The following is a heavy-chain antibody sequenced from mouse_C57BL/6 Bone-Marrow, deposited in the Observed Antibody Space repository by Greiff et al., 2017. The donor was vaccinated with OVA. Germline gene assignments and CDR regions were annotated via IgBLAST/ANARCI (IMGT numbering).Heavy chain of an antibody. J-gene: IGHJ3*01. CDR2: LDPSDSYT. D-gene: IGHD4-1*01. V-gene: IGHV1-69*01. Sequence: VQLQQPGAELVMPGASVTLSCKASGYTFTSYWMHWVKQRPGQGLEWIGELDPSDSYTNYNQKFKGKSTLTVDKSSSTAYMQLSSLTSEDSAVYYCARWGWDAGFAYWGQGTLVTVSA. CDR1: GYTFTSYW. CDR3: ARWGWDAGFAY.